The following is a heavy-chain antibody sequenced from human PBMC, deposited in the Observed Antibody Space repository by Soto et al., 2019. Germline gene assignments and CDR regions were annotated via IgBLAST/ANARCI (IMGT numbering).Heavy chain of an antibody. J-gene: IGHJ4*02. CDR1: GFTFSSYA. D-gene: IGHD3-16*02. Sequence: PGGSLRLSCSASGFTFSSYAMHWVRQAPGKGLEYVSAISSNGGSTYYADSVKGRFTISRDNSKNTLYLQMSSLRAEDTAVYYCVKGIYDYVWGSYRYTYFDYWGQGTLVTVPQ. CDR3: VKGIYDYVWGSYRYTYFDY. V-gene: IGHV3-64D*08. CDR2: ISSNGGST.